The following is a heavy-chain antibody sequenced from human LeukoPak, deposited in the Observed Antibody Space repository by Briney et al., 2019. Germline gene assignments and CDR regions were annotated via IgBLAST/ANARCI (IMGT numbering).Heavy chain of an antibody. CDR1: GLTFSDYH. CDR2: ISDNGRTK. V-gene: IGHV3-11*01. CDR3: ATVHFGYFTF. J-gene: IGHJ4*02. D-gene: IGHD3-3*01. Sequence: GGSLRLSCAASGLTFSDYHMSWIRQAPGKGLGWVSHISDNGRTKYYANSVQGRLTVSRDNAKNSLYLQMNSLRADDTAVYYCATVHFGYFTFWGQGTLVPVSS.